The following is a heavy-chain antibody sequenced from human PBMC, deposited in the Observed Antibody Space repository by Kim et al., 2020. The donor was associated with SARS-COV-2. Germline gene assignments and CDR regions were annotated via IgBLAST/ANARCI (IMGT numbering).Heavy chain of an antibody. D-gene: IGHD3-10*01. CDR2: IYWDDDK. Sequence: SGPTLVKPTQTLTLTCTFSGFSLSTSGVGVGWIRKPPGKALEWLALIYWDDDKRYSPSLKSRLTITKDTSKTQVVLTMTNMDPVDTATYYCAHRHSLWVGEYFQHWGQGTLVTVSS. V-gene: IGHV2-5*02. J-gene: IGHJ1*01. CDR1: GFSLSTSGVG. CDR3: AHRHSLWVGEYFQH.